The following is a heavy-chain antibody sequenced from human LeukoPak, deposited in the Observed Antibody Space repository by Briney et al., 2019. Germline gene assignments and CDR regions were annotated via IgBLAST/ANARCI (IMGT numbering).Heavy chain of an antibody. CDR1: GFTFTSNA. V-gene: IGHV3-74*01. Sequence: GGTLRLSCAASGFTFTSNAMAWVRQAPGKGLVWVSRINSDGSSTSYADSVKGRFTISRDNAKNTLYLQMNSLRAEDTAVYYCAPNWFDPWGQGTLVTVSS. CDR2: INSDGSST. CDR3: APNWFDP. J-gene: IGHJ5*02.